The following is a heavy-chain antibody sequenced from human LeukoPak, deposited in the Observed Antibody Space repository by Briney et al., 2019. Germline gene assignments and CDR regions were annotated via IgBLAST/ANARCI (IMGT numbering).Heavy chain of an antibody. Sequence: GGSLRLSCAASGFTFSSYAMNWVRQTPGKGLEWVAVISYDETNKNYADSVKGRFTISRDNSNNTLYLQMSSLRAEDTAVYYCAKDPNSSGYRHLDYWGQGTLVTVSS. CDR2: ISYDETNK. D-gene: IGHD3-22*01. J-gene: IGHJ4*02. V-gene: IGHV3-30*04. CDR3: AKDPNSSGYRHLDY. CDR1: GFTFSSYA.